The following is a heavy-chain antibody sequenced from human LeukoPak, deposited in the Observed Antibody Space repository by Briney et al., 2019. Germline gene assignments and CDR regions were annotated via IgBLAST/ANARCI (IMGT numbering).Heavy chain of an antibody. CDR3: ARDNAYYYDSSGYYYGLDY. Sequence: ASVKVSCKASGYTFTGYYMHWVRHAPGQGLEWMGWINPNTGGTNYAQKFQGRVTMTRDTSISTAYMELSRLRSDDTAVYYCARDNAYYYDSSGYYYGLDYWGQGTLVTVSS. D-gene: IGHD3-22*01. CDR1: GYTFTGYY. J-gene: IGHJ4*02. V-gene: IGHV1-2*02. CDR2: INPNTGGT.